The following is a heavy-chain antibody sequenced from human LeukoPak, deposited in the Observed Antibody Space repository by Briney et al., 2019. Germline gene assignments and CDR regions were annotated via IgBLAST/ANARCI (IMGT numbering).Heavy chain of an antibody. Sequence: KSSETLSLTRTVSGGSISTYYWSWIRQPPGKGLEWIGYIYDGGSTNYNPSLESRVTISVDTSKNQFSLKLSSVTAADTAVYYCARFDTAIVGYYFDYWGQGTLVTVSS. D-gene: IGHD5-18*01. V-gene: IGHV4-4*08. CDR1: GGSISTYY. CDR2: IYDGGST. J-gene: IGHJ4*02. CDR3: ARFDTAIVGYYFDY.